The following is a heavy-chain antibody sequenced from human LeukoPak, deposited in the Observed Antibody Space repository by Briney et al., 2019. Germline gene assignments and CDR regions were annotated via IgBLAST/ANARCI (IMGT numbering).Heavy chain of an antibody. D-gene: IGHD3-9*01. CDR2: IIPIFGTA. CDR3: ARGGGDWFPPGYFEY. CDR1: GGTFSSYA. V-gene: IGHV1-69*13. Sequence: SVKVSCKASGGTFSSYAISWVRQAPGQGLEWMAGIIPIFGTANYAQKFQGRVTITADESTSTAYMELSSLRSEDTAVYYCARGGGDWFPPGYFEYWGQGTLVTVSS. J-gene: IGHJ4*02.